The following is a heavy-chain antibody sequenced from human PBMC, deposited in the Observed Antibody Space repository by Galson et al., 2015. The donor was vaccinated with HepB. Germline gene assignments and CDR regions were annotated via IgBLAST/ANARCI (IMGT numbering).Heavy chain of an antibody. V-gene: IGHV3-13*01. CDR3: ARRGDYGGNSHFDY. Sequence: SLRLSCAASGFAFSSYDMHWVRQATGKGLEWVSAIGTAGDTYYPGSVKGRFTISRENAKNSLYLQMNSLRAGDTAVYYCARRGDYGGNSHFDYWAREPWSPSPQ. D-gene: IGHD4-23*01. CDR1: GFAFSSYD. J-gene: IGHJ4*02. CDR2: IGTAGDT.